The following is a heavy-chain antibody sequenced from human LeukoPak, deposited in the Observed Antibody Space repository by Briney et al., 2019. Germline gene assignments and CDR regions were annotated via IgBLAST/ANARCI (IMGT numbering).Heavy chain of an antibody. CDR3: ARAGYSYGINSYFDS. CDR2: IYTSGST. J-gene: IGHJ4*02. Sequence: SETLSLTCTVSGGSISSYYWSWIRQPAGKGLEWIGRIYTSGSTNYNPSLKSRVTMSVDTSKNQFSLKLSSVTAADTAIFYCARAGYSYGINSYFDSWGQGTLVTVSS. CDR1: GGSISSYY. D-gene: IGHD5-18*01. V-gene: IGHV4-4*07.